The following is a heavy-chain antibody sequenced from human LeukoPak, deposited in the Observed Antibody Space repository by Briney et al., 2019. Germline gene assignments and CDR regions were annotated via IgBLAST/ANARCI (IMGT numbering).Heavy chain of an antibody. V-gene: IGHV3-48*03. CDR3: AGEMATTSLDAFDY. D-gene: IGHD5-24*01. CDR1: RFTFSNYV. CDR2: MSSSGNSK. Sequence: PGGSLRLSCAASRFTFSNYVMHWVRQAPGKGLEWVSYMSSSGNSKHYADSVKGRFTISRDNAKNSLYLQMNSLRAEDTAVYYCAGEMATTSLDAFDYWGQGTLVTVSS. J-gene: IGHJ4*02.